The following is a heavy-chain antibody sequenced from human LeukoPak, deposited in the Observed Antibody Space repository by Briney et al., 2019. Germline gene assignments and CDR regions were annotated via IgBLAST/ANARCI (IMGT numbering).Heavy chain of an antibody. D-gene: IGHD1-26*01. J-gene: IGHJ4*02. Sequence: SETLSLTCTVSGGFISSYYWSWIQQPAGKGLEWIGRIYTSGSTNYNPSLKSRVTMSVDTSKNQFSRKLSSVTAADTAVYYCARVPPSGSYFAFDYWGQGTLVTVSS. CDR2: IYTSGST. CDR1: GGFISSYY. CDR3: ARVPPSGSYFAFDY. V-gene: IGHV4-4*07.